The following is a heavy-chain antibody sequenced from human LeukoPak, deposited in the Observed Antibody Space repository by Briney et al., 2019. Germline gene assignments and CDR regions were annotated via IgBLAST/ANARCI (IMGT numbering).Heavy chain of an antibody. D-gene: IGHD6-13*01. V-gene: IGHV3-53*01. J-gene: IGHJ4*02. CDR1: GFTVSANY. CDR3: AKDILAAGLFFDY. CDR2: IYTDGST. Sequence: GGSLRLSCAASGFTVSANYMSWVRQAPGKGLEWVSVIYTDGSTSYADSVKGRFTISRDNARNSLYLQMNGLRAEDTAVYYCAKDILAAGLFFDYWGLGTLVTVSS.